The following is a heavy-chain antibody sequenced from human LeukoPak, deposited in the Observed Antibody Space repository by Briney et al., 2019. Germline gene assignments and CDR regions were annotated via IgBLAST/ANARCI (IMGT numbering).Heavy chain of an antibody. Sequence: TLSLTCTVSGGSISRYYWSWIRQPPGKALEWLARIDWDDDKYYSTSLKTRLTISKDTSKNHVVLTMTNMDPVDTATYYCARTRLVVTAIQGNYYDMDVWGQGTTVTVSS. V-gene: IGHV2-70*11. J-gene: IGHJ6*02. CDR1: GGSISRYY. CDR2: IDWDDDK. CDR3: ARTRLVVTAIQGNYYDMDV. D-gene: IGHD2-21*02.